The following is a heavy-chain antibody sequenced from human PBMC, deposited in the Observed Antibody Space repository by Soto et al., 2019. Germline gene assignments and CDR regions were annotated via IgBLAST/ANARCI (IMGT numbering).Heavy chain of an antibody. CDR3: ARTRSCDGVNSYSTPFDY. V-gene: IGHV3-21*01. J-gene: IGHJ4*02. Sequence: EVQLVESGGGLVKPGGSLRLSCAASGFTFSTYTMNWVRQAPGQGLEWVSCISAKSKYIYYANSVQGRFTISRDGAQNSLILQLSSLSAEDAAVYYCARTRSCDGVNSYSTPFDYWGRGTLVTVSS. CDR2: ISAKSKYI. D-gene: IGHD2-15*01. CDR1: GFTFSTYT.